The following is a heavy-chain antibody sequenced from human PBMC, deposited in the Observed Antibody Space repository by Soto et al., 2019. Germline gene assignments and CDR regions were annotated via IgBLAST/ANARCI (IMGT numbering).Heavy chain of an antibody. CDR2: INVYNGET. CDR3: ARWISGGYSDWFDP. D-gene: IGHD1-26*01. J-gene: IGHJ5*02. CDR1: GYNFMRYG. Sequence: QVQLVQSGAEVKKPGASVKVSCKASGYNFMRYGFTWVRQAPGQGLEWMGWINVYNGETKYPQKIQGRGTMTTDTSTSTVYMELRSLTSDDTAVYYCARWISGGYSDWFDPWGHGTLVTVSS. V-gene: IGHV1-18*04.